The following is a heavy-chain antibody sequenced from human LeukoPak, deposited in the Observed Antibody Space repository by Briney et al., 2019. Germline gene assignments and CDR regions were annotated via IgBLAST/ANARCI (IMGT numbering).Heavy chain of an antibody. J-gene: IGHJ4*02. D-gene: IGHD3-10*01. CDR3: AREAGFGEFFDY. CDR2: ISYDGSNK. V-gene: IGHV3-30*04. CDR1: GFTFSSYA. Sequence: GGSLRLSCAASGFTFSSYAMHWVRQAPGKGLEWVAVISYDGSNKYYADSVKGRFTISRDNSKNTLYLQMNSLRAEDTAVYYCAREAGFGEFFDYWGQGTLVTVSS.